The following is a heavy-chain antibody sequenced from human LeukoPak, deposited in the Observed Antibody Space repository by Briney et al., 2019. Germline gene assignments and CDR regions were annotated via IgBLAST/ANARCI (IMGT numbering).Heavy chain of an antibody. CDR2: ISGSGGRT. Sequence: PGGSLRLSCAASGFTFSSYAMSWVRQATGRGLEGFSAISGSGGRTYYADSVKGRFTISRDNSKNTLYLQMNSLRAEDTAVYYCAKVPIGIAAAGTAYYFDYWGQGTLVTVSS. J-gene: IGHJ4*02. CDR1: GFTFSSYA. V-gene: IGHV3-23*01. D-gene: IGHD6-13*01. CDR3: AKVPIGIAAAGTAYYFDY.